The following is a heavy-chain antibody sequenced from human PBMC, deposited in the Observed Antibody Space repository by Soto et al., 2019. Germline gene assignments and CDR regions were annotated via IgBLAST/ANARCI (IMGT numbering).Heavy chain of an antibody. D-gene: IGHD3-3*01. J-gene: IGHJ5*02. CDR2: IYSSGGT. CDR1: GGAISGYY. Sequence: SETLSLTCTVSGGAISGYYWTWIRQPAGKGLEWIGRIYSSGGTKYNPSLKSRVDMSLDMSKNQFSLRLNSVTAADTAVYYCARGQRFSDSFDPWGQGTLVTVSS. CDR3: ARGQRFSDSFDP. V-gene: IGHV4-4*07.